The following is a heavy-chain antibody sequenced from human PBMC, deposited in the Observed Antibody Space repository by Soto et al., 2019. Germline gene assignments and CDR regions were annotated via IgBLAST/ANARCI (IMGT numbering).Heavy chain of an antibody. Sequence: EVQLVESGGGLVQPGRSLRLSCEASGFMFDDYAMYWVRQAPGKGLEWVSGISWNSNSIVYADSVKGRFTISRDNAKNSLYLQMNSLKPEDTALYYCANRKSIASRPFDYWGQGTLVTVSS. CDR3: ANRKSIASRPFDY. V-gene: IGHV3-9*01. CDR1: GFMFDDYA. D-gene: IGHD6-6*01. CDR2: ISWNSNSI. J-gene: IGHJ4*02.